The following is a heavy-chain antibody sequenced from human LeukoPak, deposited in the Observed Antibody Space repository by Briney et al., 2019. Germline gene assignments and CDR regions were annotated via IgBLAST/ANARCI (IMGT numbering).Heavy chain of an antibody. D-gene: IGHD3-22*01. CDR2: IYPGDSDT. CDR1: GYIFTSYW. Sequence: GESLKISCKASGYIFTSYWIGWVRRMPGKGLEWMGIIYPGDSDTTYSPSFQGQVTISADKSISTAYLQWSSLKASDTAMYYCAKLDSNSYSYWGQGTLVTVFS. CDR3: AKLDSNSYSY. V-gene: IGHV5-51*01. J-gene: IGHJ4*02.